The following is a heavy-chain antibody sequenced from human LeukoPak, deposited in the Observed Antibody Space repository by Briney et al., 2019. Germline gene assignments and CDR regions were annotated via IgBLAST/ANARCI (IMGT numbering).Heavy chain of an antibody. CDR1: GFTFSSYS. D-gene: IGHD3-10*01. Sequence: PGGSLRLSCAASGFTFSSYSMNWVRQAPGKGLEWVSVIYSGGSTYYADSVKGRFTISRDNSKNTLYLQMNSLRAEDTAVYYCARDGYYGPQKEHWGQGTLVTVSS. CDR3: ARDGYYGPQKEH. CDR2: IYSGGST. J-gene: IGHJ1*01. V-gene: IGHV3-53*01.